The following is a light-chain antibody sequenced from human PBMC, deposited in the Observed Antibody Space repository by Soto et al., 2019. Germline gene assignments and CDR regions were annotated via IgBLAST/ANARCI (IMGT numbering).Light chain of an antibody. V-gene: IGKV4-1*01. CDR3: QQYYSPPWT. CDR1: PSVLYSSNNNNY. CDR2: WAS. J-gene: IGKJ1*01. Sequence: DIVMTQSPDSLAVCLGERASINCKSSPSVLYSSNNNNYLAWYQQKPGQPPKLLIYWASIRESGVPDRFSGSGSETDFTLTISSLRAEDVAVYYCQQYYSPPWTFGQGTKVEIK.